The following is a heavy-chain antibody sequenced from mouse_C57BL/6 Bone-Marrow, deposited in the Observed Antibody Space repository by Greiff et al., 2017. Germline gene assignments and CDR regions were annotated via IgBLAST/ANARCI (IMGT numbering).Heavy chain of an antibody. J-gene: IGHJ3*01. CDR2: IDPENGDT. D-gene: IGHD2-3*01. CDR3: TTGGWLLRAVCAY. Sequence: EVQLQQSGAELVRPGASVKLSCTASGFNIKDDYMHWVKQRPEQGLEWIGWIDPENGDTEYASKFQGKATITADTSSNTAYLQLSSLTSEDTAVYYCTTGGWLLRAVCAYWGQGTLVTVSA. V-gene: IGHV14-4*01. CDR1: GFNIKDDY.